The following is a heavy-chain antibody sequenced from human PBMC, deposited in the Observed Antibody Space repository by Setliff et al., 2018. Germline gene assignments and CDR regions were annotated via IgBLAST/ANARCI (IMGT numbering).Heavy chain of an antibody. CDR2: INTNTGNP. CDR3: ARGGYYDSSGPGYYFDY. V-gene: IGHV7-4-1*02. D-gene: IGHD3-22*01. Sequence: ASVKVSCKASGYTFTSYAMNWVRRAPGQGLEWMGWINTNTGNPTYAQGFTGRFVFSLDTSVSTAYLQISSLKAEDTAVYYCARGGYYDSSGPGYYFDYWGQGTLVTVSS. CDR1: GYTFTSYA. J-gene: IGHJ4*02.